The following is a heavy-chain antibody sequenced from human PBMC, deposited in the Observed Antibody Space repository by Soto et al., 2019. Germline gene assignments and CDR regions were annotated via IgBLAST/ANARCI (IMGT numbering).Heavy chain of an antibody. CDR2: IIPVFGTP. CDR3: ARHSLSTRDPHYFDC. V-gene: IGHV1-69*06. D-gene: IGHD2-15*01. Sequence: ASVKVSCKASGGTFSSYAISWVRQAPGQGLEWMGGIIPVFGTPNYAQKFQGRVTITADTSTSTAYMELSSLRSDDTAVYYCARHSLSTRDPHYFDCWGQGTLVTVYS. CDR1: GGTFSSYA. J-gene: IGHJ4*02.